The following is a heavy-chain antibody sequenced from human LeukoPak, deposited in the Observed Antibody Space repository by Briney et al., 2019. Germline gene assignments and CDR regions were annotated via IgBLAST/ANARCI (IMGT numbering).Heavy chain of an antibody. CDR1: GGSFSGYY. CDR3: ARETAAFWSGYYNTRNNWFDP. V-gene: IGHV4-34*01. D-gene: IGHD3-3*01. CDR2: INHSGST. J-gene: IGHJ5*02. Sequence: PSETLSLTCAVYGGSFSGYYWSWIRQPPGKGLEWIGEINHSGSTNHNPSLKSRVTISVDTSKNQFSLKLSSVTAADTAVYYCARETAAFWSGYYNTRNNWFDPWGQGTLVTVSS.